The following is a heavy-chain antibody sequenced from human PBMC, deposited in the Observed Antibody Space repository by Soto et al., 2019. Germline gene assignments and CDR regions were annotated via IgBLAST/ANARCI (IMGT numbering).Heavy chain of an antibody. CDR3: ARLGTVLRYFDWLAEDYYCYYIDV. CDR1: GGSIGSSSYY. Sequence: SETLSLTCTVSGGSIGSSSYYWGWICQPPGKGLEWIGSIYYSGSTYYNPSLKSRVTISVDTSKNQFSLKLSSVTAADTAVYYCARLGTVLRYFDWLAEDYYCYYIDVCGKGSTVTVS. V-gene: IGHV4-39*01. D-gene: IGHD3-9*01. CDR2: IYYSGST. J-gene: IGHJ6*03.